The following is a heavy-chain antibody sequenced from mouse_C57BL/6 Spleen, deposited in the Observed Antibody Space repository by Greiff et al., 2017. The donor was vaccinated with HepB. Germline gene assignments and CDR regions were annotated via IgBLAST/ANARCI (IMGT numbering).Heavy chain of an antibody. Sequence: EVKLQQSGAELVKPGASVKLSCTASGFNIKDYYMHWVKQRTEQGLEWIGRIDPEDGETKYAPKFQGKATITADTSSNTAYLQLSSLTSEDTAVYYCAFITTVVATRYAMDYWGQGTSVTVSS. CDR2: IDPEDGET. J-gene: IGHJ4*01. D-gene: IGHD1-1*01. CDR1: GFNIKDYY. CDR3: AFITTVVATRYAMDY. V-gene: IGHV14-2*01.